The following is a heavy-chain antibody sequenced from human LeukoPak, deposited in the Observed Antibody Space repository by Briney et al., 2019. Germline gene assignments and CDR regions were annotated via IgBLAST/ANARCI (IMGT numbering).Heavy chain of an antibody. CDR1: GYTFTGYY. V-gene: IGHV1-2*02. J-gene: IGHJ6*02. CDR2: INPNSGGT. Sequence: ASVKVSCKASGYTFTGYYMHWVRQAPGQGLEWMGRINPNSGGTNYAQKFQGRVTMTRDTSISTAYMELSRLRSDDTAVYYCARAAYDIVVVPAATNYYYYYGMDVWGQGTTVTVSS. CDR3: ARAAYDIVVVPAATNYYYYYGMDV. D-gene: IGHD2-2*01.